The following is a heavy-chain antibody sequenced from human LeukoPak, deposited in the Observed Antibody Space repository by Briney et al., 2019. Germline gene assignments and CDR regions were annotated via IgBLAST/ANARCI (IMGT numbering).Heavy chain of an antibody. V-gene: IGHV3-53*01. CDR2: IYSGGST. D-gene: IGHD2-2*02. CDR3: ASRYCSSTSCYRNWYFDL. J-gene: IGHJ2*01. Sequence: GGSLRLSCAASGFTFSSYWMHWVRQAPGKGLEWVSVIYSGGSTYYADSVKGRFTISRDNSKNTLYLQMNSLRAEDTAVYYCASRYCSSTSCYRNWYFDLWGRGTLVTVSS. CDR1: GFTFSSYW.